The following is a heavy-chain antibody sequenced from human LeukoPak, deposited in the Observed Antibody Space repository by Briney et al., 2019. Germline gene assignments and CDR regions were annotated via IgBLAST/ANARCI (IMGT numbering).Heavy chain of an antibody. CDR2: MNPNSGNT. CDR3: ARERRMGSGQPFDY. CDR1: GGTFSSYA. D-gene: IGHD6-19*01. V-gene: IGHV1-8*02. Sequence: ASVKVSCKASGGTFSSYAISWVRQATGQGLEWMGWMNPNSGNTGYAQKFQGRVTMTRNTSISTAYMELSSLRSEDTAVYYRARERRMGSGQPFDYWGQGTLVTVSS. J-gene: IGHJ4*02.